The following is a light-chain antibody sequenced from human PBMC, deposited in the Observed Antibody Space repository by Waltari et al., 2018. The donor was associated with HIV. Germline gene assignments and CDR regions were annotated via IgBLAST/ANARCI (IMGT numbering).Light chain of an antibody. CDR3: AAWDDSLIAHV. J-gene: IGLJ1*01. CDR2: SDN. CDR1: TSNILITA. V-gene: IGLV1-44*01. Sequence: QSVLTQPPSMSGTPGPRVTISYSGSTSNILITAVLCYQQPPGTAPKLRIYSDNQRPSGVPDRFSGSKSGTSASLAISGLQSDDEADYYCAAWDDSLIAHVFGPGTKVTVL.